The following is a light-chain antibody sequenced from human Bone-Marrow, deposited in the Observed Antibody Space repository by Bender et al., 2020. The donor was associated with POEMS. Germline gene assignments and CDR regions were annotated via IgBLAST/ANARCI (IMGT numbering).Light chain of an antibody. CDR2: EVT. V-gene: IGLV2-23*02. CDR3: SSYAGSSTFVV. Sequence: QSALTQPASVSGSPGQSITISCTGTSNNVGTYNLVSWYQHHPGKAPKLMIYEVTKRPSGVSNRFSGSKSGNTASLTISGLQAEDEADYYCSSYAGSSTFVVFGGGTKLTVL. J-gene: IGLJ2*01. CDR1: SNNVGTYNL.